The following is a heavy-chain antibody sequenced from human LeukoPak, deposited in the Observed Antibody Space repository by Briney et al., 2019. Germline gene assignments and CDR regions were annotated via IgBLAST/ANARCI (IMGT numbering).Heavy chain of an antibody. CDR3: ARVYYDSSVQGAFDI. D-gene: IGHD3-22*01. Sequence: SVTLSLTCTVSGGSISSSSYYWGWIRQPPGKGLEWIGSIYYSGSTYYNPSLKSRVTISVDTSKNQFSLKLSSVTAADTAVYYCARVYYDSSVQGAFDIWGQGTMVTVSS. V-gene: IGHV4-39*07. CDR1: GGSISSSSYY. J-gene: IGHJ3*02. CDR2: IYYSGST.